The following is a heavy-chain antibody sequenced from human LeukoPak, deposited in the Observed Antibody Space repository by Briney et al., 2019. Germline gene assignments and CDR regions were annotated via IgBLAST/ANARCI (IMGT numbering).Heavy chain of an antibody. D-gene: IGHD5-12*01. CDR3: ARLPRWSGYDDY. CDR2: INHSGST. CDR1: GGSFSGYY. Sequence: SETLSLTCAVYGGSFSGYYWSWIRQPPGKGLEWIGEINHSGSTNYNPSLKSRVTISVDTSKNQFSLKLSSVTAADTAVYYCARLPRWSGYDDYWGQGTLVTVSP. J-gene: IGHJ4*02. V-gene: IGHV4-34*01.